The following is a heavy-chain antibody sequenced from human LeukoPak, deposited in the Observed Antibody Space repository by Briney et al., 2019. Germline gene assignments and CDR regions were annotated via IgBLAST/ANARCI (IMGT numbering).Heavy chain of an antibody. V-gene: IGHV1-24*01. CDR3: ATDSYSGSYYFDY. D-gene: IGHD1-26*01. CDR1: GYTLTPLS. CDR2: FEPEEGET. J-gene: IGHJ4*02. Sequence: GASVKVSCKVSGYTLTPLSMLWVRQAPGKGLEWWGGFEPEEGETIYAQKIQGRVTMTEDTSTDTAYMELSSLRSEDTAVYYCATDSYSGSYYFDYWGQGTLVTVSS.